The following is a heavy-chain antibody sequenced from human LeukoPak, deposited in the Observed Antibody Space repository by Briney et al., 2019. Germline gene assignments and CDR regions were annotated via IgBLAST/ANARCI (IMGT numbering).Heavy chain of an antibody. J-gene: IGHJ4*02. V-gene: IGHV1-18*01. D-gene: IGHD1-1*01. CDR2: ISAYNGNT. Sequence: GASVKVSCKASGYTFTSYGISWVRRAPGQGLEWMGWISAYNGNTNYAQKLQGRVTMTTDTSTSTAYMELRSLRSDDTAVYYCARCDTPAWNWNDALGDFDYWGQGTLVTVSS. CDR3: ARCDTPAWNWNDALGDFDY. CDR1: GYTFTSYG.